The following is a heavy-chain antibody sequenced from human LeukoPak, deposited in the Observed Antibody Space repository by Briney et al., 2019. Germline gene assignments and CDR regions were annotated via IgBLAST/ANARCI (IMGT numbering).Heavy chain of an antibody. CDR1: GGSISSGSYY. V-gene: IGHV4-61*02. J-gene: IGHJ4*02. Sequence: SETLSLTCTVSGGSISSGSYYWNWIRQPAGKGLEWIGRIYSSGSTNYNPSLKSRVTISVDTSNNQFSLKLSSVTAADTAVYYCARAPTVTFFDYWGQGTLVTVSS. CDR2: IYSSGST. D-gene: IGHD4-17*01. CDR3: ARAPTVTFFDY.